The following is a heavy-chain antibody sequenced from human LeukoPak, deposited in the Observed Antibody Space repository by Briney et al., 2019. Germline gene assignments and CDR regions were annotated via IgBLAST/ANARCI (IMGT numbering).Heavy chain of an antibody. CDR1: GGTFSSYA. V-gene: IGHV1-69*05. Sequence: ASVKVSCKASGGTFSSYAISWVRQAPGQGLEWMGGIIPIFGTANYAQKFQGRVTITTDESTSTAYMELSSLRSEDTAVYYCARDFRCYYDSSGLNAALNWFDPWGQGTLVTVSS. CDR2: IIPIFGTA. J-gene: IGHJ5*02. CDR3: ARDFRCYYDSSGLNAALNWFDP. D-gene: IGHD3-22*01.